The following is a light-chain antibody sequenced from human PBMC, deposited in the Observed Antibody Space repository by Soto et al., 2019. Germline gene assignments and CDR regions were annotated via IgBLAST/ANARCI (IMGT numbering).Light chain of an antibody. J-gene: IGKJ3*01. CDR1: QGISSA. CDR2: DAS. V-gene: IGKV1-13*02. CDR3: QQFNSYPRT. Sequence: AIQLTQSPSSLSASVGDRVTITCRASQGISSALAWYQQKPGQARKLLIYDASSLESGVPSRFSGSGSGTDFTLTISSLQPEDFATYYCQQFNSYPRTFGPGTKVDIK.